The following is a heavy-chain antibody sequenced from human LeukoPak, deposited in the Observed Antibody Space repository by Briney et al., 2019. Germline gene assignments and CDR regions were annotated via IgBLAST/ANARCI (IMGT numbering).Heavy chain of an antibody. Sequence: GGSLRLSCAASGFTFSSYGMHWVRQAPGKGLEWVAVISYDGSNKYYADSVKGRFTISRDNSKNTLYLQMNSLRAEDTAVYYCAKDASSGWEDWFDPWGQGTLVTVSS. CDR2: ISYDGSNK. J-gene: IGHJ5*02. CDR1: GFTFSSYG. CDR3: AKDASSGWEDWFDP. V-gene: IGHV3-30*18. D-gene: IGHD6-19*01.